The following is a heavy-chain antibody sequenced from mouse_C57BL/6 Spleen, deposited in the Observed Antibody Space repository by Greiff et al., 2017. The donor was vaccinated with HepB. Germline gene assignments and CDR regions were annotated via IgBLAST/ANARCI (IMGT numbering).Heavy chain of an antibody. D-gene: IGHD2-1*01. J-gene: IGHJ4*01. CDR3: ALYYGNFYYAMDY. CDR2: INPNNGGT. CDR1: GYTLTDYN. V-gene: IGHV1-22*01. Sequence: VQLQQSGPELVKPGASVKMSCKASGYTLTDYNMHWVKQSHGKSLEWIGYINPNNGGTSYNQKFKGKATLTVNKSSSTAYMELRSLTSEDSAVYYCALYYGNFYYAMDYWGQGTSVTVSS.